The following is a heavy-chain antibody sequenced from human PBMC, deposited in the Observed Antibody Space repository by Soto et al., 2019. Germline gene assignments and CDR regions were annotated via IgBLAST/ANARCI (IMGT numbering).Heavy chain of an antibody. Sequence: GGSLRLSCSASGFTFSSYAMHWVRQAPGKGLEYVSAISSNGGSTYYADSVKGRFTISRDNSKNTLYLQMSSLRAEDTAVYYCVKDRGGYCSSTSCYSSWFDPWGQGNLVTVSS. CDR3: VKDRGGYCSSTSCYSSWFDP. D-gene: IGHD2-2*02. CDR1: GFTFSSYA. J-gene: IGHJ5*02. V-gene: IGHV3-64D*06. CDR2: ISSNGGST.